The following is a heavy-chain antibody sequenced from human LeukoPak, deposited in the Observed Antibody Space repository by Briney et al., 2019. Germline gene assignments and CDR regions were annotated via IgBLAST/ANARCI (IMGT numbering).Heavy chain of an antibody. J-gene: IGHJ4*02. CDR1: GGSFSGYY. Sequence: PSETLSLTCAVYGGSFSGYYWSWIRQPPGKGLEWIGEINHSGSTNYNASLKSRVTISVDTSKNQFSLKLSSVTAADTAVYYCAREGDSSGWYFDYWGQGTLVTVSS. CDR2: INHSGST. D-gene: IGHD6-19*01. CDR3: AREGDSSGWYFDY. V-gene: IGHV4-34*01.